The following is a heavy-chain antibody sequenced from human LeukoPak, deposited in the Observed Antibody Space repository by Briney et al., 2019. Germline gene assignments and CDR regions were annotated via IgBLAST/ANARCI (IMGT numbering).Heavy chain of an antibody. V-gene: IGHV4-59*01. J-gene: IGHJ3*02. Sequence: SETLSLTCTVSGVSISSYYWSWIRQPPGKGLEWIGHIYYSGGANYNPSLKSRVTISLDTSRSQFSLKLSSVTAADTAVYYCARDGRYPLGAFDIWGLGTLVTVSS. CDR1: GVSISSYY. CDR2: IYYSGGA. D-gene: IGHD1-14*01. CDR3: ARDGRYPLGAFDI.